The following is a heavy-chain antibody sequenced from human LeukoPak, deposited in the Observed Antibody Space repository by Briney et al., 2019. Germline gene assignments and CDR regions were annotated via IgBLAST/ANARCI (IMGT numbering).Heavy chain of an antibody. D-gene: IGHD2-8*01. CDR3: ASGGGDCTNGVCPTYYYMDV. CDR2: ISSSGSTI. CDR1: GFNFGDYY. J-gene: IGHJ6*03. Sequence: GGSLRLSCAASGFNFGDYYMSWIRQAPGKGLEWVSYISSSGSTIYYADSVKGRFTISRDNAKNSLYLQMNSLRAEDTAVYYCASGGGDCTNGVCPTYYYMDVWGKGTTVTVSS. V-gene: IGHV3-11*04.